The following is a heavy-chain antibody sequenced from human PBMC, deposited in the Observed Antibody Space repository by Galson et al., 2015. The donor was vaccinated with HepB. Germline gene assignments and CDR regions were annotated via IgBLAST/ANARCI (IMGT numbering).Heavy chain of an antibody. CDR2: IYSDGST. Sequence: SLRLSCAASGFTVNSYYMSWVRQAPGRGLEWVSFIYSDGSTYYADSVKGRFTISRDNSKNTLYLQMNSLIAEDTAVYYCARHDYGGNYYYGMDVWGQGTTVTVTS. V-gene: IGHV3-53*01. D-gene: IGHD4-23*01. CDR3: ARHDYGGNYYYGMDV. J-gene: IGHJ6*02. CDR1: GFTVNSYY.